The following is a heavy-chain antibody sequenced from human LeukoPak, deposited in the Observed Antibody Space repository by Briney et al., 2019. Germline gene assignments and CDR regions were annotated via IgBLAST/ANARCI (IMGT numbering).Heavy chain of an antibody. CDR3: TTDEVGAIDY. Sequence: PGGSLRLSCAASGFTFSSYAMHWVRQAPGKGLEWVAVISYDGSNKYYADSVKGRFTISRDNSKNTLYLQMNSLRAEDTAVYYCTTDEVGAIDYWGQGTLVTVSS. D-gene: IGHD1-26*01. V-gene: IGHV3-30-3*01. CDR2: ISYDGSNK. CDR1: GFTFSSYA. J-gene: IGHJ4*02.